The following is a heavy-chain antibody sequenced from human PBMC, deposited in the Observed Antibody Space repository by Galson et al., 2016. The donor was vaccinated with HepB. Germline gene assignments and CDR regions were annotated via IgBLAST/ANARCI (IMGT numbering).Heavy chain of an antibody. J-gene: IGHJ3*02. CDR3: ARGNDHGTGAFGI. CDR1: GFTVSSNY. V-gene: IGHV3-66*01. D-gene: IGHD1-1*01. CDR2: IYSGGDT. Sequence: SLRLSCAASGFTVSSNYMSWVRQAPGKGLEWVSIIYSGGDTYYADSVKGRFTISRDTLRNTLYVQLNSLRAEETAVYYCARGNDHGTGAFGIWGQGTMVTVSS.